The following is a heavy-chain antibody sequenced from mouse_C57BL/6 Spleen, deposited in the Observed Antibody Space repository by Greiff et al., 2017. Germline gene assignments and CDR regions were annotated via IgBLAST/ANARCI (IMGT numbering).Heavy chain of an antibody. J-gene: IGHJ1*03. Sequence: QVQLQQSGAELARPGASVKLSCKASGYTFTSYGISWVKQRTGQGLEWIGEIYPRSGNTYYNEKFKGKATLTADKSSSTAYMELRSLTSEDSAVYFCARMDDGYYFDVWGTGTTVTVSS. CDR1: GYTFTSYG. V-gene: IGHV1-81*01. CDR3: ARMDDGYYFDV. D-gene: IGHD2-3*01. CDR2: IYPRSGNT.